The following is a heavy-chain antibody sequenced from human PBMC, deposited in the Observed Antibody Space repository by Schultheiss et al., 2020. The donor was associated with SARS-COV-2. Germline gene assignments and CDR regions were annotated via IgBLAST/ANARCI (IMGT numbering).Heavy chain of an antibody. J-gene: IGHJ1*01. CDR3: AKGVGGSQQLVRAYFQH. V-gene: IGHV3-48*03. Sequence: GGSLRLSCAASGFTFSSYEMNWVRQAPGKGLEWVSYISSSGSTIYYADSVKGRFTISRDNSKNTLYLQMNSLRAEDTALYYCAKGVGGSQQLVRAYFQHWGQGTLVTVSS. D-gene: IGHD6-13*01. CDR2: ISSSGSTI. CDR1: GFTFSSYE.